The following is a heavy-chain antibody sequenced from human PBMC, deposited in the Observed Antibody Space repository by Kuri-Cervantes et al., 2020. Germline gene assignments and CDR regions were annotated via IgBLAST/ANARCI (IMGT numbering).Heavy chain of an antibody. CDR2: IYYSGST. CDR1: GGSISSGGYY. J-gene: IGHJ5*02. D-gene: IGHD3-10*01. V-gene: IGHV4-31*03. CDR3: ARRPVYYYGSGSYRGWFDP. Sequence: LRLSCTVSGGSISSGGYYWSWIRQHPGKGLEWTGYIYYSGSTYYNPSLKSRVTISVDTSKNQFSLKLSSVTAADTAVYYCARRPVYYYGSGSYRGWFDPWGQGTLVTVSS.